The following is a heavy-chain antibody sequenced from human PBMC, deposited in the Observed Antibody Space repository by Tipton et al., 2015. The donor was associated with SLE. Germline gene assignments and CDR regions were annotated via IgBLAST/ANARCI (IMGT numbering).Heavy chain of an antibody. J-gene: IGHJ4*02. Sequence: TLSLTCHVAGGPIRNSPYYWAWIRQTRGKRLEWIGSVFDTGYTAYNPSLEGRVSILVDTSNNEFSLKLSSVTAADTAVYFCARQDLGRAATLTFDIWGLGTLVTVSS. V-gene: IGHV4-39*01. D-gene: IGHD6-25*01. CDR1: GGPIRNSPYY. CDR3: ARQDLGRAATLTFDI. CDR2: VFDTGYT.